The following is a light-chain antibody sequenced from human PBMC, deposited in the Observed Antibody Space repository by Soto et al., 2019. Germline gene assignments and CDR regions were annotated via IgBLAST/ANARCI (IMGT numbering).Light chain of an antibody. Sequence: DIQMTQSPSSLSASVGDRVTITCRASQGISNFLAWYQQKPGKVPKLLISAASTLQSGVPSRFSGSGSGTDFTLHSPSLQPEDVATYYCQKYSSVITFGQGTRLEIK. V-gene: IGKV1-27*01. J-gene: IGKJ5*01. CDR3: QKYSSVIT. CDR1: QGISNF. CDR2: AAS.